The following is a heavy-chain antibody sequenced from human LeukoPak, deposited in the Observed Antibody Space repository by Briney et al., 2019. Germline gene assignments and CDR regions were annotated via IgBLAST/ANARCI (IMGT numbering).Heavy chain of an antibody. V-gene: IGHV3-7*05. Sequence: PGGSLRLSCAASGFTFSSYWMSWVRQAPGKGLEWVANINQHGTDKYHVDSVRGRFTISRDNAKNSLYLQMNSLRAEDTAVYYCAANGGPFDFWGQGTLVTVSS. CDR1: GFTFSSYW. CDR3: AANGGPFDF. J-gene: IGHJ4*02. CDR2: INQHGTDK. D-gene: IGHD4-23*01.